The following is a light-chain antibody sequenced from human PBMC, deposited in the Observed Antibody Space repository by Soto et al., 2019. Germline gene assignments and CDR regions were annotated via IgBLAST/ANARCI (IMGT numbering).Light chain of an antibody. J-gene: IGLJ1*01. Sequence: QSALTQPASVSGSPGQSVTISCTGTSSDVGGYNYVSWYQHHPGEAPKLMIYEVTHRPSGVSNRFSGSKSGNTASLTISGLQAEDEVDYYCSSYTSISTYVFGTGTNVTVL. CDR3: SSYTSISTYV. CDR1: SSDVGGYNY. V-gene: IGLV2-14*01. CDR2: EVT.